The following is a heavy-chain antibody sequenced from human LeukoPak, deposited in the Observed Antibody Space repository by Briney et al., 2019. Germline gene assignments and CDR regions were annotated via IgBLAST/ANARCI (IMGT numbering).Heavy chain of an antibody. CDR1: GFTFSSYS. V-gene: IGHV3-21*01. CDR2: ISSSSIYI. Sequence: PGGSLRLSCAASGFTFSSYSMNWVRQAPGKGLEWVSSISSSSIYIYYADPVKGRFTISRDNAKNSLYLQMNSLRAEDTAVYYCARTQTQYYYGSGSYLPDAFDIWGQGTMVTVSS. D-gene: IGHD3-10*01. J-gene: IGHJ3*02. CDR3: ARTQTQYYYGSGSYLPDAFDI.